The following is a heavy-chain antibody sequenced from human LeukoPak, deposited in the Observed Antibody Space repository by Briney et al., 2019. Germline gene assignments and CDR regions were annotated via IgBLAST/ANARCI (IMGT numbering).Heavy chain of an antibody. CDR3: ASAFQNYDILTGPFDY. J-gene: IGHJ4*02. Sequence: GGSLRLSCAASGFTFSSYGMHWVRQAPGKGLEWVAVIWYDGSNKYYADSVKGRFTISRDNSKNTLYLQMNSLRAEDAAVYYCASAFQNYDILTGPFDYWGQGTLVTVSS. CDR1: GFTFSSYG. V-gene: IGHV3-33*01. CDR2: IWYDGSNK. D-gene: IGHD3-9*01.